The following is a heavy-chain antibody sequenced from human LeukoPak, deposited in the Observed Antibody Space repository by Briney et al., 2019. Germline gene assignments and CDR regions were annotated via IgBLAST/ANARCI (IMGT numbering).Heavy chain of an antibody. CDR3: ARGGSSSWYGDAFDF. Sequence: SETLSLTCAVYGESFSDYYWTWIRHPPGRGLEWIGEINHSGSTNYNPSLKSRVTMSVDTSKNQFSLKLSSVTAADTAVYFCARGGSSSWYGDAFDFWGQGTMVTVSS. J-gene: IGHJ3*01. D-gene: IGHD6-13*01. CDR2: INHSGST. V-gene: IGHV4-34*01. CDR1: GESFSDYY.